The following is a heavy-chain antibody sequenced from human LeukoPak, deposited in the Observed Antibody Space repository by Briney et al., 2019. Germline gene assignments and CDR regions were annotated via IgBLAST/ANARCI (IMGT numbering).Heavy chain of an antibody. J-gene: IGHJ6*03. CDR2: INAGNGNT. CDR1: GYTFTSYA. CDR3: ARDRARPPYYMDV. V-gene: IGHV1-3*01. Sequence: GASVKVSCKASGYTFTSYAMHWVRQAPGQRLEWMGWINAGNGNTKYSQKFQGRVTMTTDTSTSTAYMELRSLRSDDTAVHYCARDRARPPYYMDVWGQGTTVTVSS. D-gene: IGHD3-10*01.